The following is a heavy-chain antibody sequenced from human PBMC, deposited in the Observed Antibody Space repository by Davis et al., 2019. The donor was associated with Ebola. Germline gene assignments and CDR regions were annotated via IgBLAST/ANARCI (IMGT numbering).Heavy chain of an antibody. Sequence: PETLSLTCAVYGGSLTGYYWGWIRQLPGKGPEWIGSIYYRGTTYYTPSLKSRVTISVDTSKNQFSLKLSSVSAADTAVYYCATDVAMAAIWGRDYWGQGTLVTVSS. J-gene: IGHJ4*02. D-gene: IGHD3-16*01. CDR2: IYYRGTT. CDR1: GGSLTGYY. V-gene: IGHV4-59*05. CDR3: ATDVAMAAIWGRDY.